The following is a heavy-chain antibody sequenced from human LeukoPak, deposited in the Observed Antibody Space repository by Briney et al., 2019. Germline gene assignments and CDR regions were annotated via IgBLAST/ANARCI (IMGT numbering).Heavy chain of an antibody. Sequence: GASVKVSCKASGYTFTSYYMHWVRQAPGQGLEWMGIINPSGGSTSYAQKFQGRVTMTRDTSTSTVYMELSSLRSEDTAVYYCARTAASNGYGYYYYGMDVWGQGTTVTVYS. CDR1: GYTFTSYY. V-gene: IGHV1-46*01. D-gene: IGHD5-18*01. CDR3: ARTAASNGYGYYYYGMDV. CDR2: INPSGGST. J-gene: IGHJ6*02.